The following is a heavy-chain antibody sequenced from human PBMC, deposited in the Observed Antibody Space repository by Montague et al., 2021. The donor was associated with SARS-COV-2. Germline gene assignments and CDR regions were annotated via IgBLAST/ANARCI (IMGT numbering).Heavy chain of an antibody. CDR2: IYHSGST. D-gene: IGHD5-24*01. CDR1: GGSISSSNW. J-gene: IGHJ4*02. CDR3: ARVFPRWLHFDPYFDY. V-gene: IGHV4-4*02. Sequence: SETLSLTCAVSGGSISSSNWLSWVLQPPGKGLEWIGEIYHSGSTNYNPSLNSRVTISVDKSENHFSLKLSSVTAADTAVYYCARVFPRWLHFDPYFDYWGQGTLVTVSS.